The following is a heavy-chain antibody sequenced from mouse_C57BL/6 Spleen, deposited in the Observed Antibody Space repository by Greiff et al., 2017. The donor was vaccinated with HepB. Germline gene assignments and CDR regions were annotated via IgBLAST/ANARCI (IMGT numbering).Heavy chain of an antibody. CDR2: ISDGGSYT. D-gene: IGHD1-1*01. CDR1: GFTFSSYA. Sequence: EVKLVESGGGLVKPGGSLKLSCAASGFTFSSYAMSWVRQTPEKRLEWVATISDGGSYTYYPDNVKGRFTISRDNAKNNLYLQMSHLKSEDTAMYYCARDLYGSSPHWYFDVWGTGTTVTVSS. CDR3: ARDLYGSSPHWYFDV. J-gene: IGHJ1*03. V-gene: IGHV5-4*01.